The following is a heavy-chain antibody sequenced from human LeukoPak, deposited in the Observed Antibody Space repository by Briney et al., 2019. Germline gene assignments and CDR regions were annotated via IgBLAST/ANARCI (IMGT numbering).Heavy chain of an antibody. CDR3: ARFPGKFGKWHDY. D-gene: IGHD3-10*01. CDR2: IKQDGSEK. CDR1: GFTFSSYW. V-gene: IGHV3-7*01. Sequence: GGSLRLSCAASGFTFSSYWMSWVRQAPGKGLEWVANIKQDGSEKYYVDSVKGRFTISRDNAKNSLYLQMNSLRAEDTAVYYCARFPGKFGKWHDYWGQGTLVTVSS. J-gene: IGHJ4*02.